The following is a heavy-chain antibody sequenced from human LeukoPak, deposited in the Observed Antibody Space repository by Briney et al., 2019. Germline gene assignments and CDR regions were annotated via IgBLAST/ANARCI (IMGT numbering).Heavy chain of an antibody. J-gene: IGHJ4*02. D-gene: IGHD1-26*01. V-gene: IGHV5-51*01. CDR3: ARREDFDY. CDR1: GYSFTNQW. CDR2: IYPDDSDT. Sequence: GESLKISCKGSGYSFTNQWIAWVRQMPGKGLEWMGIIYPDDSDTKYSPSFQGQVTISADKSISTAYLQWSSLKASDTAMYYCARREDFDYWGQGTLVTVSS.